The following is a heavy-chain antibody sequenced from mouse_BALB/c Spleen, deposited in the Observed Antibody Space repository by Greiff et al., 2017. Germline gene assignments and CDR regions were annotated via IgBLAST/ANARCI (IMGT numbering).Heavy chain of an antibody. V-gene: IGHV3-6*02. J-gene: IGHJ1*01. CDR3: GDRNWYFDV. D-gene: IGHD3-2*01. CDR1: GYSITSGYY. CDR2: ISYDGSN. Sequence: EVQLVESGPGLVKPSQSLSLTCSVTGYSITSGYYWNWIRQFPGNKLEWMGYISYDGSNNYNPSLKNRISITRDTSKNQFFLKLNSVTTEDTATYYCGDRNWYFDVWGAGTTVTVSS.